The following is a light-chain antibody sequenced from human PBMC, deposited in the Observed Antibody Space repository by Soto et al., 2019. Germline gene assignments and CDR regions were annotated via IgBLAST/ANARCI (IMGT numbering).Light chain of an antibody. V-gene: IGLV2-14*01. CDR2: EVS. CDR1: SSDVGGYNY. Sequence: QSALTQPASVSGSPGQSITISCTGTSSDVGGYNYVSWYQQHPGKAPKLMIYEVSNRPSGVSNRFSGSKSGNTASLTISGLQAEDEADYYCSSYTSSSTNVFWTGTKLTVL. J-gene: IGLJ1*01. CDR3: SSYTSSSTNV.